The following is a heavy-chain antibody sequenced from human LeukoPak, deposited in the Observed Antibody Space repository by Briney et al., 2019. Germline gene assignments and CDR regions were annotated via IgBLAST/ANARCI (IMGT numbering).Heavy chain of an antibody. J-gene: IGHJ4*02. CDR1: GFTFSSYG. CDR2: ISYDGSNK. CDR3: AKDPGGVISFDY. Sequence: GGSLRLSCAASGFTFSSYGMHWVRQAPGKGLEWVAVISYDGSNKYYADSVKGRFTISRDNSKNTLYLQMNSLRAEDTAVYYCAKDPGGVISFDYWGQGTLVTVSS. D-gene: IGHD3-10*01. V-gene: IGHV3-30*18.